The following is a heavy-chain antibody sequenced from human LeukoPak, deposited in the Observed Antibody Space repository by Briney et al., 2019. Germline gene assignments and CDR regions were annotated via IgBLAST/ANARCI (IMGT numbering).Heavy chain of an antibody. CDR1: GGSISSYY. D-gene: IGHD3-10*01. V-gene: IGHV4-4*07. J-gene: IGHJ5*02. Sequence: SETLSLTCSVSGGSISSYYWSWIRQPAGKGLEWIGRIFTTGSANYNPSLKSRVTISVDKSKNLCSLKLSSVTAADTAVYYCARDQVASYGSGSGWFDPWGQGTLVTVYS. CDR3: ARDQVASYGSGSGWFDP. CDR2: IFTTGSA.